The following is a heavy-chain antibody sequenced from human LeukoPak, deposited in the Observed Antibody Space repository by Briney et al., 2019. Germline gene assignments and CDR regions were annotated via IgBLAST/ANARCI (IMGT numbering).Heavy chain of an antibody. D-gene: IGHD6-13*01. CDR2: INHSGST. CDR3: ARGRAAGKLVGGY. Sequence: PSETLSLTCAVYGGPFSGYYWSWIRQPPGKGLEWIGEINHSGSTNYNPSLKSRVTISVDTSKNQFSLKLSSMTAADTTVYYCARGRAAGKLVGGYWGQGTLVTVSS. V-gene: IGHV4-34*01. J-gene: IGHJ4*02. CDR1: GGPFSGYY.